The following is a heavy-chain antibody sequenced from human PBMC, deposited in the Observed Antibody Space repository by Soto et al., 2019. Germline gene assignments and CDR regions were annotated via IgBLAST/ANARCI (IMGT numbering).Heavy chain of an antibody. D-gene: IGHD2-15*01. CDR3: ATTSPAAATPYYFDY. Sequence: ASVKVSFKVSGYTLTELSMHWVRQAPGKGLELMGGFDPEDGETIYAQKFQGRVTMTEDTSTDTAYMELSSLRSEDTAVYYCATTSPAAATPYYFDYWGQGTLVTVSP. CDR1: GYTLTELS. J-gene: IGHJ4*02. V-gene: IGHV1-24*01. CDR2: FDPEDGET.